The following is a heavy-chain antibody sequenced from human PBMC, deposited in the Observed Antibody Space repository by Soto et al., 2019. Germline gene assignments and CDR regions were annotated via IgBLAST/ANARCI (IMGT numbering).Heavy chain of an antibody. V-gene: IGHV5-51*01. D-gene: IGHD1-26*01. CDR2: IYPGDSDT. J-gene: IGHJ3*02. Sequence: GESLKISCKGSGYSFTSYWIGWVRQMPGKGLEWMGIIYPGDSDTRYSPSFQGQVTISADKSISTAYLQWSSLKASDTAMYYCARHGGIWEGELDAFDIWGQGTMVTVSS. CDR3: ARHGGIWEGELDAFDI. CDR1: GYSFTSYW.